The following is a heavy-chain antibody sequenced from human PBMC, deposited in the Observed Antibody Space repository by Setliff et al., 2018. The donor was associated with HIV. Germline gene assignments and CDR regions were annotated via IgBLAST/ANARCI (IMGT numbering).Heavy chain of an antibody. V-gene: IGHV7-4-1*02. D-gene: IGHD3-3*01. CDR2: INTNTGSP. J-gene: IGHJ4*02. CDR1: GYNFDTYP. CDR3: ARDGADYNFRSGTYPFDI. Sequence: ASVKVSCKASGYNFDTYPINWIRQAPGQGPEWMGWINTNTGSPRFAQGFRGRFGFSLDASVTTTYLQIKDLKAEDIAVYYCARDGADYNFRSGTYPFDIWGQGTLVTVSS.